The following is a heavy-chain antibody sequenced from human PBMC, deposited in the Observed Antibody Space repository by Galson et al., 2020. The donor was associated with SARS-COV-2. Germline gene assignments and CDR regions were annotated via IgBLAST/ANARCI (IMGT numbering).Heavy chain of an antibody. CDR2: IGADSANT. J-gene: IGHJ5*02. Sequence: ASVKVSCKASGYTLTNYGITWVRQAPGQGLEWMGWIGADSANTNFAQKFQGRVTLTTDTSTSTAYMELRSLRSDDTAVYYCARDRAVVGTPMRFDPWCQGTLVTVSS. V-gene: IGHV1-18*01. CDR1: GYTLTNYG. CDR3: ARDRAVVGTPMRFDP. D-gene: IGHD6-19*01.